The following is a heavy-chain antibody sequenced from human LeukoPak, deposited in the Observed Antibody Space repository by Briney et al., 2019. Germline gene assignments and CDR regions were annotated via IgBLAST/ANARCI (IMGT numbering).Heavy chain of an antibody. CDR2: INPNSGAT. CDR1: GYTFTGYY. CDR3: ARAAAKAARPTVDY. D-gene: IGHD6-6*01. J-gene: IGHJ4*02. V-gene: IGHV1-2*02. Sequence: ASVKVSCKAAGYTFTGYYMHWVRQAPGQGLEWMGYINPNSGATNYAQKFQGRVTMTRDTSMSTAYMELSRLTSDDTAVYYCARAAAKAARPTVDYWGQGTLVTVSS.